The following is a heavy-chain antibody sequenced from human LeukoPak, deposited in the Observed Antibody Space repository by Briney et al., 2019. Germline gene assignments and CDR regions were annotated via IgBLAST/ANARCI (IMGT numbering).Heavy chain of an antibody. D-gene: IGHD2-2*01. CDR2: IIPIFGTA. CDR3: ARHSFAIPPPGYLQH. V-gene: IGHV1-69*13. Sequence: GASVKVSCKASGGTFSSYAISWVRQAPGQGLEWMGGIIPIFGTANYAQKFQGRVTITADESTSTAYMELSSLRSEDTAVYYCARHSFAIPPPGYLQHWGQGTLVTVSS. J-gene: IGHJ1*01. CDR1: GGTFSSYA.